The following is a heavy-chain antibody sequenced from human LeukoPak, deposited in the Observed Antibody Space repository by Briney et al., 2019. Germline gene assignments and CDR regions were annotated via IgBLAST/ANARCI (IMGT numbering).Heavy chain of an antibody. CDR1: GYTFTSYY. CDR3: ARRDGIYGSGGPRDYYYYMDV. V-gene: IGHV1-46*01. J-gene: IGHJ6*03. Sequence: ASVKVSCKASGYTFTSYYMHWVRQAPGQGLEWMGIINPSGGSTSYAQKFQGRVAMTRDMSTSTVYMELSSLRSEDTAVYYCARRDGIYGSGGPRDYYYYMDVWGKGTTVTVSS. D-gene: IGHD3-10*01. CDR2: INPSGGST.